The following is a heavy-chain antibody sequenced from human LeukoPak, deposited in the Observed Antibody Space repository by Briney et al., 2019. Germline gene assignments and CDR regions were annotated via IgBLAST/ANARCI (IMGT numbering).Heavy chain of an antibody. D-gene: IGHD3-9*01. CDR1: GYSVSSGYY. J-gene: IGHJ4*02. CDR2: IYHSGST. V-gene: IGHV4-38-2*02. Sequence: KPSETLSLTCTVSGYSVSSGYYWGWIRQPPGQGLEWIGSIYHSGSTYYNPSLKSRVTISVDTSKNQFSLRLSSVTAADTAVYYCAREWTRSSKYYYNILGGSFDYWGQGTLVTVSS. CDR3: AREWTRSSKYYYNILGGSFDY.